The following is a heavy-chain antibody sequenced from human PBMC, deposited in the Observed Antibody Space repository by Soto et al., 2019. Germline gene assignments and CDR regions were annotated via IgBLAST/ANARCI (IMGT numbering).Heavy chain of an antibody. Sequence: GASVKVSCKASGFTFTSSAVQWVRQARGQRLEWIGWIVVGSGNTNYAQKFQERVTITRDMSTSTAYMELSSLRSEDTAVYYCAAFRDGYNYFGYWGQGTLVTVSS. V-gene: IGHV1-58*01. D-gene: IGHD5-12*01. CDR3: AAFRDGYNYFGY. J-gene: IGHJ4*02. CDR1: GFTFTSSA. CDR2: IVVGSGNT.